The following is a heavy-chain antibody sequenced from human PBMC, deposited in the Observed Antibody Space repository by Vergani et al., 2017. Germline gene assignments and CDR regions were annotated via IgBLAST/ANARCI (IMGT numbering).Heavy chain of an antibody. CDR2: IYYSGST. V-gene: IGHV4-59*01. D-gene: IGHD3-10*01. CDR3: ARDHYGAGNWFDA. Sequence: QVQLQESGPGLVKPSETLSLTCTVSGGSISSYYWSWIRQPPGKGLEWIGYIYYSGSTNYNPSLKSRVTISVDTSKNQFSLKLSSVTAADTAVYYCARDHYGAGNWFDAWGQGTLVTVSS. CDR1: GGSISSYY. J-gene: IGHJ5*02.